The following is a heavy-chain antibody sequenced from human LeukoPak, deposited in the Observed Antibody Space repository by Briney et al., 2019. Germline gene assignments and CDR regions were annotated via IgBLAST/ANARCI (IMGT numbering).Heavy chain of an antibody. CDR1: GGSISSYY. D-gene: IGHD6-6*01. Sequence: PSETLSLTCTVSGGSISSYYWSWIRQPPGKGLEWFGYIYYSGSTNYNPSLKSRVTISVDTSKNQFSLKLSSVTAAYTAVYYCARAGSNLDWFDPWGQGTLVTVSS. J-gene: IGHJ5*02. CDR3: ARAGSNLDWFDP. CDR2: IYYSGST. V-gene: IGHV4-59*01.